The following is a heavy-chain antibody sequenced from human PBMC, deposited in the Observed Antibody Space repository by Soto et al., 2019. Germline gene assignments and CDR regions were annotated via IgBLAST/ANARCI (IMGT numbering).Heavy chain of an antibody. V-gene: IGHV3-20*04. J-gene: IGHJ6*02. CDR1: GFTFDDYG. CDR2: INWNGGST. Sequence: EVQLVESGGGGVRPGGSLRLSCAASGFTFDDYGLSWVRQAPGKGLEWVSGINWNGGSTRYADSVKGRFTISRDNAKNSLSLQMNSLRAEDTALYYCASGIVGATTYGMDVWGQGPTVTVSS. CDR3: ASGIVGATTYGMDV. D-gene: IGHD1-26*01.